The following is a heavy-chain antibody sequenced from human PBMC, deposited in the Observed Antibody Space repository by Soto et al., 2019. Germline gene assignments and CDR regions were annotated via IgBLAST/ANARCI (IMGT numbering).Heavy chain of an antibody. CDR1: GYTFTGYY. CDR2: INPNSGGT. V-gene: IGHV1-2*04. D-gene: IGHD5-18*01. Sequence: ASVKVSCKASGYTFTGYYMHWVRQAPGQGLEWMGWINPNSGGTNYAQKFQGWVTMTRDTSISTAYMELSRLRSDDTAVYYCAREFRGYSYGYGMDVWGQGTTVTVSS. CDR3: AREFRGYSYGYGMDV. J-gene: IGHJ6*02.